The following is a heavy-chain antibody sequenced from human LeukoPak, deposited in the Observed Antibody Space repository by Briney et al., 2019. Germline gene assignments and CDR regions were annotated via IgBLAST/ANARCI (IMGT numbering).Heavy chain of an antibody. D-gene: IGHD6-19*01. J-gene: IGHJ4*02. Sequence: SETLSLTCAVYGDSFSGYYWSWIRQSPEKGLEWIGTIYYSGSTYYNPSLKSRVTISVDTSKNQFSLKLTSVAAADTAVYYCARHYSGWYNFFDFWGQGTLVTVSS. CDR1: GDSFSGYY. V-gene: IGHV4-39*01. CDR3: ARHYSGWYNFFDF. CDR2: IYYSGST.